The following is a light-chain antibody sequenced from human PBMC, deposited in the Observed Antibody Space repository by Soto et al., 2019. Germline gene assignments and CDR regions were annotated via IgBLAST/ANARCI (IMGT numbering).Light chain of an antibody. J-gene: IGLJ2*01. CDR1: FSSIGSNY. CDR3: AAWDDSLTAVV. Sequence: QSVLTQPPSASETPGQRVTISCSGSFSSIGSNYVCWYQQVPGAAPKILISRNDQRPSGVPDRFSGSKSGTSASLAISGLQSDDEADYYCAAWDDSLTAVVFGGGTKLTVL. CDR2: RND. V-gene: IGLV1-47*01.